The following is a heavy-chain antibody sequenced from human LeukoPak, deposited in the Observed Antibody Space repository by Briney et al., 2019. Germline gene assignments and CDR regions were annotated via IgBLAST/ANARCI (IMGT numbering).Heavy chain of an antibody. V-gene: IGHV4-30-2*01. CDR2: IYHSGST. CDR1: GGSISSGGYS. CDR3: AREYYYGSGSYYDY. D-gene: IGHD3-10*01. Sequence: SQTLSLTCAVSGGSISSGGYSWSWIRQPPGKGLEWIGYIYHSGSTYYNPSLKSRVTISVDRSKNQFSLKLSSVTAADTAVYYCAREYYYGSGSYYDYWGQGTLVTVSS. J-gene: IGHJ4*02.